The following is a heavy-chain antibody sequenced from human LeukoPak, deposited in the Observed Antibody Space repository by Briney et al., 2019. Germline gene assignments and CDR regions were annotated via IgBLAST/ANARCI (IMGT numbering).Heavy chain of an antibody. CDR1: GGTFSSYA. V-gene: IGHV1-69*04. CDR3: ARDAGLDDSSGYYSAPFGY. CDR2: IIPILGIA. Sequence: ASVKVSCKTSGGTFSSYAISWVRQAPGQGLEWMGRIIPILGIANYAQKFQGRVTITADKSTSTAYMELSSLRSEDTAVYYCARDAGLDDSSGYYSAPFGYWGQGTLVTVSS. D-gene: IGHD3-22*01. J-gene: IGHJ4*02.